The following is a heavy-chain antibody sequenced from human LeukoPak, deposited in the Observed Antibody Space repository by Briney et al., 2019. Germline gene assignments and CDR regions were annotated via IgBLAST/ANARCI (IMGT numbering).Heavy chain of an antibody. CDR2: INTNTGNP. J-gene: IGHJ4*02. Sequence: SVKVSCKASGYTFTGYYMHWVRQAPGQGLEWMGWINTNTGNPTYAQGFTGRFVFSLDTSVSTAYLQISSLKAEDTAVYYCARVGLVLWFGEPYYFDYWGQGTPVTVSS. CDR3: ARVGLVLWFGEPYYFDY. V-gene: IGHV7-4-1*02. CDR1: GYTFTGYY. D-gene: IGHD3-10*01.